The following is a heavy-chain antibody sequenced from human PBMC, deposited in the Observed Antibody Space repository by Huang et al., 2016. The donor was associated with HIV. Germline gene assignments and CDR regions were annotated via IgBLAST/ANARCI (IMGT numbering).Heavy chain of an antibody. Sequence: QVQLVESGGGVVQPGRSLRLSCAVSGFTLRSYGMHWVCQAPGKGLEWGGCMSRDGRLDFYADSLKGRFTISRDNSKNTLYLQRNSLRPEDTAVYYCAKPVWGSYLYTGTHYYFDHWGQGTLVSVSS. CDR3: AKPVWGSYLYTGTHYYFDH. J-gene: IGHJ4*02. V-gene: IGHV3-30*18. D-gene: IGHD3-16*02. CDR1: GFTLRSYG. CDR2: MSRDGRLD.